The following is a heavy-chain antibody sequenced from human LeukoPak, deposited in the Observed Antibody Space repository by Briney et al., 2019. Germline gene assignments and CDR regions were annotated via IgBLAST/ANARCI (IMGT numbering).Heavy chain of an antibody. D-gene: IGHD6-13*01. J-gene: IGHJ6*02. CDR2: IIPIFGTA. CDR3: ARGQRYSSSWFGMDV. Sequence: ASVKVSCKASGGTFSSYAISWVRQAPGQGLEWMGGIIPIFGTANYAQKFRGRVTITADESTSTAYMELSSLRSEDTAVYYCARGQRYSSSWFGMDVWGQGTTVTVSS. CDR1: GGTFSSYA. V-gene: IGHV1-69*13.